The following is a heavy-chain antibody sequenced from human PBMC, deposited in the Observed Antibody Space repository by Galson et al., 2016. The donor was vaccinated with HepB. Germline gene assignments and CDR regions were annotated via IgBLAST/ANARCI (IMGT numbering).Heavy chain of an antibody. J-gene: IGHJ4*02. V-gene: IGHV1-69*13. D-gene: IGHD6-13*01. CDR3: ARSDWQQLLTTRFDD. CDR2: IIPQLGPP. Sequence: SVKVSCKASGNTFAAFYTHWVRQAPGQGLEWMGGIIPQLGPPNYAQKFQGRVTITAVEFTSTAYMELSSLTSEDTAVYYCARSDWQQLLTTRFDDWGQGTLVSVSS. CDR1: GNTFAAFY.